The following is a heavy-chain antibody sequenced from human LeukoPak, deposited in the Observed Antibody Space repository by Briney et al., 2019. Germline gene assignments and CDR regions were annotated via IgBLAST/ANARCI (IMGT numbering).Heavy chain of an antibody. J-gene: IGHJ3*02. CDR1: GFTFSSSA. CDR3: ARDPAGSSDDRDAFDI. CDR2: INNVASHI. V-gene: IGHV3-21*01. D-gene: IGHD6-6*01. Sequence: GGSLRLSCAGSGFTFSSSAMNWVRQAPGKGLEWVSSINNVASHIYYADSVKGRFTISRDNAKNSLYLQMNSLRAEDTAVYYCARDPAGSSDDRDAFDIWGQGTMVTVSS.